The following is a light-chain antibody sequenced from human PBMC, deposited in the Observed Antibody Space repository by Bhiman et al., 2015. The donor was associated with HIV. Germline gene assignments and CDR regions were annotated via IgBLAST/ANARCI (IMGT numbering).Light chain of an antibody. J-gene: IGLJ3*02. CDR3: ASYTTATTWV. CDR2: DVT. V-gene: IGLV2-14*03. Sequence: QSALTQPASVSGSPGQSITISCTGTSSDIGGYNYVSWYKHHPGEAPKLMIFDVTKRPSGVSDRFSGSKSGNAASLTISGLQSEDDAFYYCASYTTATTWVFGGGTELTVL. CDR1: SSDIGGYNY.